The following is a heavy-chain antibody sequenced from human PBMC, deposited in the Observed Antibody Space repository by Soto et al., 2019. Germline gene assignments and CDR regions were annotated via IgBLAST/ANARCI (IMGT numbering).Heavy chain of an antibody. Sequence: DLEESGGGLAKPGGALRLSCTDSGFTVSSNTMNWVRQAPGKGLEWVSSISATGSDIYYGDSVMGRFTISRDNAKNSLYLQLNNLRVEDTAVYYCARGYDVVRVPVAIRVGYFDHWGQGTVVTVSS. D-gene: IGHD3-16*01. CDR3: ARGYDVVRVPVAIRVGYFDH. V-gene: IGHV3-21*01. CDR1: GFTVSSNT. J-gene: IGHJ4*02. CDR2: ISATGSDI.